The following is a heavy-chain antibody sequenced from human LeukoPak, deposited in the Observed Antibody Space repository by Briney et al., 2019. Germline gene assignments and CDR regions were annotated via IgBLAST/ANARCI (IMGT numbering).Heavy chain of an antibody. V-gene: IGHV3-23*01. CDR1: GFTFSSYS. Sequence: GGSLRLSCAASGFTFSSYSMNWVRQAPGKGLEWVSAISGSGGSTYYADSVKGRFTISRDNSKNTLYLQMNSLRAEDTAVYYCAKWYYYDSSGNVDYWGQGTLVTVSS. CDR2: ISGSGGST. CDR3: AKWYYYDSSGNVDY. D-gene: IGHD3-22*01. J-gene: IGHJ4*02.